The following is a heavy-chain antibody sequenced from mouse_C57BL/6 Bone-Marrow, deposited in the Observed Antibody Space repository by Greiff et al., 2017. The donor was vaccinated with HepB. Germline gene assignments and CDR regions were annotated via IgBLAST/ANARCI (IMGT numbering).Heavy chain of an antibody. CDR3: ARRSRVWYFDV. J-gene: IGHJ1*03. D-gene: IGHD1-1*01. CDR1: GYTFTNYW. V-gene: IGHV1-63*01. Sequence: QVHVKQSGAELVRPGTSVKMSCKASGYTFTNYWIGWAKQRPGHGLEWIGDIYPGGGYTNYNEKFKGKATLTADKSSSTAYMQFSSLTSEDSAIYYCARRSRVWYFDVWGTGTTVTVSS. CDR2: IYPGGGYT.